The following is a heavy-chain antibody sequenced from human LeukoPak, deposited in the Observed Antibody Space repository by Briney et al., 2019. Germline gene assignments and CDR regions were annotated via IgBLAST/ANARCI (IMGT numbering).Heavy chain of an antibody. D-gene: IGHD3-10*01. CDR2: ISGSGGST. CDR1: GFTFSSYA. Sequence: GGSLRLSCAASGFTFSSYAMSWVRQAPGKGLEWVSAISGSGGSTYYADSVKGRFTISRDNAKNTLYLQMNSLRAEDTAVYYCARGGLLWFGESHFDYWGQGTLVTVSS. J-gene: IGHJ4*02. V-gene: IGHV3-23*01. CDR3: ARGGLLWFGESHFDY.